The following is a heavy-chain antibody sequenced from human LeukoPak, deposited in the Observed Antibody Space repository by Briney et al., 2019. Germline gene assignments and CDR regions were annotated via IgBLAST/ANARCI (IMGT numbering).Heavy chain of an antibody. Sequence: PGGSLRLSCAASGLTFSTYSMNWVRQAPGKGLEWVSYISSSSSTKYYADSVRGRFTISRDNAKNSLYPQMNSLRAEDTAVYYCAREFSRPDCSGGSCYEMVDSWGQGTLVTVSS. V-gene: IGHV3-48*01. CDR2: ISSSSSTK. CDR3: AREFSRPDCSGGSCYEMVDS. D-gene: IGHD2-15*01. CDR1: GLTFSTYS. J-gene: IGHJ4*02.